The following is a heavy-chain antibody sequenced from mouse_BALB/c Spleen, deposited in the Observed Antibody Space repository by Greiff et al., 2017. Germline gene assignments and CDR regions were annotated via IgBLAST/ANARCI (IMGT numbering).Heavy chain of an antibody. CDR2: ISYSGST. Sequence: DVQLQESGPGLVKPSQSLSLTCTVTGYSITSDYAWNWIRQFPGNKLEWMGYISYSGSTSYNPSLKSRISITRDTSKNQFFLQLNSVTTEDTATYYCARSAYYGSSYFDYWGQGTTLTVSS. CDR1: GYSITSDYA. CDR3: ARSAYYGSSYFDY. V-gene: IGHV3-2*02. J-gene: IGHJ2*01. D-gene: IGHD1-1*01.